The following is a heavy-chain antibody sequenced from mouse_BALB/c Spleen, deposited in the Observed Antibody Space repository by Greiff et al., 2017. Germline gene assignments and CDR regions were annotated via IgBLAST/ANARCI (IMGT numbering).Heavy chain of an antibody. J-gene: IGHJ2*01. V-gene: IGHV5-6-5*01. CDR2: ISSGGST. CDR3: ARGRATEDY. D-gene: IGHD3-1*01. CDR1: GFTFSSYA. Sequence: EVHLVESGGGLVKPGGSLKLSCAASGFTFSSYAMSWVRQTPEKRLEWVASISSGGSTYYPDSVKGRFTISRDNARNILYLQMSSLRSEDTAMYYCARGRATEDYWGQGTTLTVSS.